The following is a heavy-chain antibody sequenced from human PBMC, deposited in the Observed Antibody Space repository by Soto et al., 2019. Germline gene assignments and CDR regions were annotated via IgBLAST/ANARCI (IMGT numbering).Heavy chain of an antibody. J-gene: IGHJ4*02. D-gene: IGHD3-10*01. V-gene: IGHV1-18*01. CDR2: ISAYNGNT. Sequence: QVQLVQSGAEVKKPGASVKVSCTASGYTFTSYGISWVRQAPGQGLEWMGWISAYNGNTNYAQKIQGRVTMTTDTSTSTAYRELRSLRSDDTAVYYCARGSYVLLWFGELDYWGQGTLVTVSS. CDR3: ARGSYVLLWFGELDY. CDR1: GYTFTSYG.